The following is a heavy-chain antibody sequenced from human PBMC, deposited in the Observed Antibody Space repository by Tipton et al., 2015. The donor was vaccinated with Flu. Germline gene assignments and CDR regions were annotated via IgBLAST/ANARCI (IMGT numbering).Heavy chain of an antibody. J-gene: IGHJ4*02. CDR2: ISSSGSRI. V-gene: IGHV3-11*04. Sequence: QVQLVQSGGGLIQPGGSLRLSCAASGFTFSHYYMSWIRQAPGKGLEWVSYISSSGSRIYYADSVKGRFTISRDNAKNSLYLQMNSLRAEDTAVYYCARETQWSNFDYWGQGTLVTVSS. CDR3: ARETQWSNFDY. D-gene: IGHD6-19*01. CDR1: GFTFSHYY.